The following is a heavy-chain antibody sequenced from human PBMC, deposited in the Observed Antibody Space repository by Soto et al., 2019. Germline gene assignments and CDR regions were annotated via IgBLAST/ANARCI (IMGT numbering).Heavy chain of an antibody. D-gene: IGHD1-7*01. CDR1: GFTFSSYG. CDR3: AKVPGFELPVSGMDV. CDR2: ISYDGSNK. Sequence: GGSLRLSCAASGFTFSSYGMHWVRQAPGKGLEWVAVISYDGSNKYYADSVKGRFTISRDNSKNTLYLQMNSLRAEDTAVYYCAKVPGFELPVSGMDVWGQGTTVTVSS. J-gene: IGHJ6*02. V-gene: IGHV3-30*18.